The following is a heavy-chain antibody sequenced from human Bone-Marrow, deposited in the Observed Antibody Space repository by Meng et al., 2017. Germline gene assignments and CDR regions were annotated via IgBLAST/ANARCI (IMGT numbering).Heavy chain of an antibody. V-gene: IGHV5-51*01. D-gene: IGHD3-10*01. CDR3: ARQRSRSYGMDV. Sequence: GESLKISCKGFGYSFTSFWIVWVRQMPGKGLEWMGIIDPGDSTTTYSPSFQGQVTISADKSISTAYLQWSSPTASDTAMYYCARQRSRSYGMDVWGQGTTVTVSS. J-gene: IGHJ6*02. CDR2: IDPGDSTT. CDR1: GYSFTSFW.